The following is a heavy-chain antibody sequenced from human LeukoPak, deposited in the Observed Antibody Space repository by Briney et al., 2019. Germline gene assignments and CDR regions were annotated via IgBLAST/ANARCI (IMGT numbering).Heavy chain of an antibody. V-gene: IGHV1-2*02. CDR2: INPNSGGT. J-gene: IGHJ2*01. Sequence: ASVKVSCKASGYTFTGYYMHWVRQAPGQGLEWMGWINPNSGGTNYAQKFQGRVTMTRDTSINTAYMELSRLRSDDTAVYYCARDGSCSGGSCYSPLSRYFDLWGRGTLVTVSS. D-gene: IGHD2-15*01. CDR1: GYTFTGYY. CDR3: ARDGSCSGGSCYSPLSRYFDL.